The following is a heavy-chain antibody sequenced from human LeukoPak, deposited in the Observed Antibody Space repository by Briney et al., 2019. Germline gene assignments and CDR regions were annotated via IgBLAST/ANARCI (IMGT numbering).Heavy chain of an antibody. CDR2: IYPGDSGT. J-gene: IGHJ5*02. Sequence: GESLKISCKGSGFSFITYWIGWVRQTPGKGLEWMGTIYPGDSGTTYSPSFQGQVTISADKSISTAYLQWSSLKASDTAMYYCARQDSSGWLDPWGQGTLVTVSS. CDR1: GFSFITYW. V-gene: IGHV5-51*01. D-gene: IGHD6-19*01. CDR3: ARQDSSGWLDP.